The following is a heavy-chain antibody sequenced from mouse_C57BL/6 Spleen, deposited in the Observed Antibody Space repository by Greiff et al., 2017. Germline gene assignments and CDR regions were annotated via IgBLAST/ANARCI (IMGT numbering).Heavy chain of an antibody. J-gene: IGHJ3*01. CDR1: GFTFSDYY. D-gene: IGHD1-1*01. CDR3: ARQGYYGSSSWFAY. V-gene: IGHV5-12*01. CDR2: ISNGGGST. Sequence: EVMLVESGGGLVQPGGSLKLSCAASGFTFSDYYMYWVRQTPEKRLEWVAYISNGGGSTYYPDTVKGRFTISRDNAKNTLYLQMSRLKSEDTAMYYCARQGYYGSSSWFAYWGQGTLVTVSA.